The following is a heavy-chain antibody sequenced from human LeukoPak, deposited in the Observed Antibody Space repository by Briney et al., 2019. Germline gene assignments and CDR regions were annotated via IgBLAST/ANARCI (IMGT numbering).Heavy chain of an antibody. Sequence: GGSLRLSCTASGFTFGDYAMSWVRQAPGKGLEWVGFIRSKAYGGTTEYAASVKGRFTISRDDSKSIAYLQMNSLKTEDTAVYYCTSYDSSGYYYRYWSTPSYYWSQGTLVTVSS. D-gene: IGHD3-22*01. CDR3: TSYDSSGYYYRYWSTPSYY. CDR2: IRSKAYGGTT. V-gene: IGHV3-49*04. J-gene: IGHJ4*02. CDR1: GFTFGDYA.